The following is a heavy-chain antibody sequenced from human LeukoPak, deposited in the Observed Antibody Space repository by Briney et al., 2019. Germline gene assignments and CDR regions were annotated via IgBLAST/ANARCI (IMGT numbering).Heavy chain of an antibody. J-gene: IGHJ4*02. D-gene: IGHD2-21*02. CDR2: ISPNSGGT. CDR1: GYTFTGYY. V-gene: IGHV1-2*02. CDR3: ARVVVTASPFDY. Sequence: ASVKVSCKASGYTFTGYYMHWVRQAPGQGLEWMGWISPNSGGTNYAQKFQGRVTMTRDTSISTAYMELSRLRSDDTAVYYCARVVVTASPFDYWGQGTLVTVSS.